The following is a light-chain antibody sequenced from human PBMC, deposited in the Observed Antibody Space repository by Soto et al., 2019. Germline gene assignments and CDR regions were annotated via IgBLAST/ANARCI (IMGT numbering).Light chain of an antibody. CDR3: QTWGSGFWV. CDR2: VDSDGRH. CDR1: SGHGGNP. J-gene: IGLJ3*02. Sequence: QLVLTQSPSASASLGDSVTLTCALNSGHGGNPIAWYQQQPQKAPRLLMKVDSDGRHHKGDGILDRFSGSSSGSERYLTISSLRSEDEADYHCQTWGSGFWVFGGGTKLTVL. V-gene: IGLV4-69*01.